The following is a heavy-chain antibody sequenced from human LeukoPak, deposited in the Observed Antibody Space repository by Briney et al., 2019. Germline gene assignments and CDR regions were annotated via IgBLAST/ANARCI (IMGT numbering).Heavy chain of an antibody. CDR1: GFTFSSYS. J-gene: IGHJ6*04. D-gene: IGHD3-10*02. V-gene: IGHV3-7*01. Sequence: GGSLRLSCAASGFTFSSYSMNWVRQAPGKGLEWVANIKQDGSDKYYVESVKGRFTVSRDNAKNSVYLQMNSLRAEDTAVYYCAELGITMIGGVWGKGTTVTISS. CDR2: IKQDGSDK. CDR3: AELGITMIGGV.